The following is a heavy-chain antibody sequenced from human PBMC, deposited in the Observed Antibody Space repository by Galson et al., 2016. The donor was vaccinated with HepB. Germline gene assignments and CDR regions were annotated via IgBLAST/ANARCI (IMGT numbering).Heavy chain of an antibody. D-gene: IGHD4-17*01. CDR2: IRPDGIEI. CDR1: EFSFSSSW. V-gene: IGHV3-7*01. J-gene: IGHJ5*02. CDR3: ARDERTVPTSENWFDP. Sequence: SLRLSCAAPEFSFSSSWMTWVRQAPGKGLEWVANIRPDGIEINYVDSVRGRFTISRDNAKNSLYLQMNSLRTEDTAVYYCARDERTVPTSENWFDPWGQGTPVTVSS.